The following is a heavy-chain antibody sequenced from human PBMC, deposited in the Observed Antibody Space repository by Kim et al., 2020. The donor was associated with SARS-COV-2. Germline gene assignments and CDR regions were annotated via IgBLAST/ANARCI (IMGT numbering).Heavy chain of an antibody. CDR3: ARALRPHLTVAHFDY. V-gene: IGHV4-61*01. Sequence: SETLSLTRTVSGGSVSSGSYYWSWIRQPPGKGLEWIAYIYYSGSTSYNPSLKSRLTISVDTSKNQFSLKLSSVTAADTAVYYCARALRPHLTVAHFDYWGQGTLVTVSS. J-gene: IGHJ4*02. CDR2: IYYSGST. D-gene: IGHD3-9*01. CDR1: GGSVSSGSYY.